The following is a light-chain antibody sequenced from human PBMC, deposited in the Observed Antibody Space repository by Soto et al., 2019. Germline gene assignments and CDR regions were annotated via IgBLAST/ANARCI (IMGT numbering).Light chain of an antibody. CDR3: CSYGGDRI. Sequence: QSVLTQPASVSGSPGQSIAISCTGTSSNVGGYNFVSWYQQHPGKAPKLLIYEVNKGPSGVSNRFSGSKSDNTASLTICGLQAEDEADYYCCSYGGDRIFGGGTKLTVL. J-gene: IGLJ2*01. CDR2: EVN. V-gene: IGLV2-23*02. CDR1: SSNVGGYNF.